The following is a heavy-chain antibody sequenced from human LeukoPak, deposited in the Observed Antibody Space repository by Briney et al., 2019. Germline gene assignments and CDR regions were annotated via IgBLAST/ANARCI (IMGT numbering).Heavy chain of an antibody. J-gene: IGHJ6*04. CDR2: ISSSGSTI. Sequence: GGSLRLSCAASGFTFSSYEMNWVRQAPGKGLEWVSYISSSGSTIYYADSVEGRFTISRDNAKNSLYLQMNSLRAEDTAVYYCARAMVRGVIIRYYYYGMDVWGKGTTVTVSS. D-gene: IGHD3-10*01. V-gene: IGHV3-48*03. CDR3: ARAMVRGVIIRYYYYGMDV. CDR1: GFTFSSYE.